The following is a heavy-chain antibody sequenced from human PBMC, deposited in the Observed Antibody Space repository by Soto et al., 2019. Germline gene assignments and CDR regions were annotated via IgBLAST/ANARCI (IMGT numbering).Heavy chain of an antibody. Sequence: GGSLRLSCAASGFTFSSYSMNWVRKAPGKGLEWVSSISSSSSYIYYADSVKGRFTISRDNAKNSLYLQMNSLRAEDTALYYCARVWDSRGSYSLDYWGQGTLVTVSS. D-gene: IGHD1-26*01. V-gene: IGHV3-21*01. CDR1: GFTFSSYS. J-gene: IGHJ4*02. CDR2: ISSSSSYI. CDR3: ARVWDSRGSYSLDY.